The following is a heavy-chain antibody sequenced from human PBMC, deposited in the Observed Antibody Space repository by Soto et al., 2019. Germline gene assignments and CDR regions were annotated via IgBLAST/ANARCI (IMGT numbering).Heavy chain of an antibody. J-gene: IGHJ5*02. CDR2: IYWDDDK. V-gene: IGHV2-5*02. Sequence: QITLKESGPTLVKPTQTLTLTCTFSGFSLSNSGVGVGWIRQPPGKALEWLALIYWDDDKRYSPSLKSRLTIPQDTSQNQVVPTMTNMDPVDTATYFCAPRSPGDASGTYYRWFDPWGQGTLVTVSS. CDR3: APRSPGDASGTYYRWFDP. D-gene: IGHD3-10*01. CDR1: GFSLSNSGVG.